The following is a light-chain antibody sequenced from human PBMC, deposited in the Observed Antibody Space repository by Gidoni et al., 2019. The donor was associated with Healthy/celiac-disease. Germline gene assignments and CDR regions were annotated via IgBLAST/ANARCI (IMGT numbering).Light chain of an antibody. Sequence: CRASQSVSSSYLAWYQQKPGQAPRLLIYGASSRATGIPDRFSGSGSGTDFTLTISRLEPEDFAVYYCQQYGSSPYTFGQGTKLEIK. CDR2: GAS. V-gene: IGKV3-20*01. CDR3: QQYGSSPYT. CDR1: QSVSSSY. J-gene: IGKJ2*01.